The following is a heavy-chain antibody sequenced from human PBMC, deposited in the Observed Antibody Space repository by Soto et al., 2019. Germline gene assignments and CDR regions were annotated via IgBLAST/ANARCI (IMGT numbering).Heavy chain of an antibody. CDR2: ICYSGST. D-gene: IGHD1-26*01. CDR3: ARQYPLVGATTTEYFQH. V-gene: IGHV4-39*01. Sequence: PSETLSLTCTVSGGSISSSSYYWGWIRQPPGKGLEWIGSICYSGSTYYNPSLKSRVTISVDTSKNQFSLKLSSVTAADTAVYYCARQYPLVGATTTEYFQHWGQGTLVTVSS. J-gene: IGHJ1*01. CDR1: GGSISSSSYY.